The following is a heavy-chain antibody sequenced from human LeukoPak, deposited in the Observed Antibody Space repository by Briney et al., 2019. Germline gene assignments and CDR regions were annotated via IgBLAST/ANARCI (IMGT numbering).Heavy chain of an antibody. V-gene: IGHV3-23*01. CDR1: GFTFGDYA. Sequence: LAGGSLRLSCTASGFTFGDYAMSWVRQAPGKGLEWVSAISGSGGSTYYADSVKGRFTISRDNSKNTLYLQMNSLRAEDTAVYYCAKDDNRDSSGWPYYFDYWGQGTLVTVSS. CDR3: AKDDNRDSSGWPYYFDY. J-gene: IGHJ4*02. D-gene: IGHD6-19*01. CDR2: ISGSGGST.